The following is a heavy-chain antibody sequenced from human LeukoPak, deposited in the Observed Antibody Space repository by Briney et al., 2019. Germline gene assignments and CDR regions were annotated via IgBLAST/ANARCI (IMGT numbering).Heavy chain of an antibody. D-gene: IGHD2-15*01. CDR3: ARDTCSGGSCQLDY. CDR2: ISSSSSYI. CDR1: GFTFSSYS. V-gene: IGHV3-21*01. J-gene: IGHJ4*02. Sequence: GGSLRPSCAASGFTFSSYSMNWVRQAPGKGLEWVSSISSSSSYIYYADSVKGRFTISRDNAKNSLYLQMNSLRAEDTAVYYCARDTCSGGSCQLDYWGQGTLVTVSS.